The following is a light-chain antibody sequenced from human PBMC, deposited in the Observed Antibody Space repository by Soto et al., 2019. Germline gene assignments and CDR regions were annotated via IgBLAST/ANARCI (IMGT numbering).Light chain of an antibody. CDR1: QVISSY. J-gene: IGKJ4*01. CDR3: QQSFSAPLT. CDR2: AAS. Sequence: AIRITQSPFSFSASTGDRVTITGRASQVISSYLAWYQQKPGKAPKLLIYAASTLQSGVPSRFSGSGSGTDSTLTINSLQPEDFATYYCQQSFSAPLTFGGGTKVDIK. V-gene: IGKV1-8*01.